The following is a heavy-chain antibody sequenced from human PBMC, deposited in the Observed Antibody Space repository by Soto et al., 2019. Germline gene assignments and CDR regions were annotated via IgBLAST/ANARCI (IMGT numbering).Heavy chain of an antibody. V-gene: IGHV4-4*07. Sequence: SETLSLTCTVSGGSISSYYWSWIRQPAGKGLEWIGRIYTSGSTNYNPSLKSRVTMSVDTSKSQFSLKLSSVTAADTAVYYCARGCSSTSCYGYGMDVWGQGTTVTVSS. CDR3: ARGCSSTSCYGYGMDV. D-gene: IGHD2-2*01. CDR2: IYTSGST. J-gene: IGHJ6*02. CDR1: GGSISSYY.